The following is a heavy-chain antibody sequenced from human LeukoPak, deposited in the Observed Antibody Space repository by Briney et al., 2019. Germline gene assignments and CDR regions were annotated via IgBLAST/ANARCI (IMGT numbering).Heavy chain of an antibody. CDR2: INPSGGST. Sequence: ASVKVSCKASGYTFTSYYMHWVRQAPGQGLERMGIINPSGGSTSYAQKFQGRVTMTRDTSTSTVYMELSSLRSEDTAVYYCARAEGYYDSSGEWAFDYWGQGTLVTVSS. CDR3: ARAEGYYDSSGEWAFDY. CDR1: GYTFTSYY. J-gene: IGHJ4*02. V-gene: IGHV1-46*01. D-gene: IGHD3-22*01.